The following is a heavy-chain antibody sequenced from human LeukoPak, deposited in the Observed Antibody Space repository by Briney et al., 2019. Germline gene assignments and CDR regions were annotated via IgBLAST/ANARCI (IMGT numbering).Heavy chain of an antibody. V-gene: IGHV1-46*01. CDR3: ARDWAHGSFDL. CDR2: INHGMFTP. CDR1: GYPFTAFS. Sequence: ASVKVSCKALGYPFTAFSLHWVRQAPGQGPEWMAIINHGMFTPTYAQKLQDRITVTSDTSTATVYMELRSLRLEDTAVYFCARDWAHGSFDLWGQGTLVTVPS. J-gene: IGHJ4*02. D-gene: IGHD3-16*01.